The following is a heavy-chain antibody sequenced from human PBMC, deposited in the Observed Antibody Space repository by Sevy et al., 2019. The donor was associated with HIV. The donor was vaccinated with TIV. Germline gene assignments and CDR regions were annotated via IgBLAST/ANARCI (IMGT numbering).Heavy chain of an antibody. Sequence: GGSLSLSCAAPHSTSSSILMTWVRQAPGRGLEWGAAISFVGSKKYNADPVKARFTISRDNSKNTVYLEMNSLRTEDKAVYYCARGGGYINPYYYALDVWGQGTTVTVSS. J-gene: IGHJ6*02. V-gene: IGHV3-30*04. D-gene: IGHD5-12*01. CDR1: HSTSSSIL. CDR3: ARGGGYINPYYYALDV. CDR2: ISFVGSKK.